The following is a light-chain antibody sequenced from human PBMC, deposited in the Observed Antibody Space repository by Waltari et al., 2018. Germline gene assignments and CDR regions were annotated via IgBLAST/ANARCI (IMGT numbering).Light chain of an antibody. CDR3: QHYVRLPVT. J-gene: IGKJ1*01. V-gene: IGKV3-20*01. CDR2: GAS. Sequence: EIMLTQSPGTLSLSPGERATLSCRTSQSIGRSLALYQQTPGQAPRLLIYGASSRATDIPDRFSGIGSGTDFSLTINTLEPEDCALYYCQHYVRLPVTFGQGTKVEIK. CDR1: QSIGRS.